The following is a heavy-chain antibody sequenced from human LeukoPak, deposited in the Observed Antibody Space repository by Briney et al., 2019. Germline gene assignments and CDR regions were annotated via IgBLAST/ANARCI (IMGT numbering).Heavy chain of an antibody. J-gene: IGHJ4*02. Sequence: GGSLRLSCAASGFTFSSYEMNWVRQAPGKGLEWVSYISSSGSTIYYADSVKGRFTISRDNAKNSLYLQMNSLRAEDTAVYYCAKAVSGYHQGLFDYWGQGTLVTVSS. CDR2: ISSSGSTI. CDR3: AKAVSGYHQGLFDY. V-gene: IGHV3-48*03. CDR1: GFTFSSYE. D-gene: IGHD5-12*01.